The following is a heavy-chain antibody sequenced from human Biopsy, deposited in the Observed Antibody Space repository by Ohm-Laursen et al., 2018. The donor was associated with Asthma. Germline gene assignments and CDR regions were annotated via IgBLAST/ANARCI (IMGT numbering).Heavy chain of an antibody. V-gene: IGHV1-69*13. D-gene: IGHD7-27*01. CDR3: ARSSYINWGGYFDY. CDR1: GGTFSSYA. J-gene: IGHJ4*02. Sequence: GASVKVSCKASGGTFSSYAISWVRQAPGQGLEWMGGIIPIFGTANYAQKFQGRVTITADESAGTSDMEVSNLRSEDTAVYYCARSSYINWGGYFDYWGQGTLVTVSS. CDR2: IIPIFGTA.